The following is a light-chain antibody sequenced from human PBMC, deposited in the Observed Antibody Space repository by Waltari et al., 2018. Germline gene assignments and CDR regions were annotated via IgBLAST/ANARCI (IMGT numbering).Light chain of an antibody. CDR1: RRNIGAYDL. V-gene: IGLV2-23*02. CDR2: DVK. CDR3: SSYSAFRIVV. J-gene: IGLJ2*01. Sequence: QPALTQPASVSGSPGQSLTISCNGTRRNIGAYDLVAWYHQVPGEVPKIIIYDVKYRPSGVSGRFSWSKSGNTASLIISDLQAEDEGDYYCSSYSAFRIVVFGGGTRVTVL.